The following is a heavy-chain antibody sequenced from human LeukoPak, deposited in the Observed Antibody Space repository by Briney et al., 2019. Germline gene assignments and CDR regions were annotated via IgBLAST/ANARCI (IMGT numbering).Heavy chain of an antibody. D-gene: IGHD3-10*01. CDR2: IYYRGST. J-gene: IGHJ4*02. V-gene: IGHV4-39*07. CDR1: GGSISSTSYY. Sequence: KSSETLSLTCTVSGGSISSTSYYWGWVRQPPGKGLEWIGTIYYRGSTYYNPSLKSRVTISVDTSKNQFSLKLSSVTAAATAVYYCARRPSGNYYLDYWGQGTLATVSS. CDR3: ARRPSGNYYLDY.